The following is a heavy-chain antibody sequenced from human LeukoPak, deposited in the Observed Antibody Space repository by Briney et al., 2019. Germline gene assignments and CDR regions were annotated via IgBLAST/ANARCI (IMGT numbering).Heavy chain of an antibody. J-gene: IGHJ3*02. Sequence: ASITVSYKPSGYTFTPYYIHWVRQAPGQGLEWMGWINPARCGTRYAQEFQGRGTKTRDTAISTAYMELSRLRSDDTAVYFCARAGGGYSSGWGAFDIWGQGTMVTVSS. CDR2: INPARCGT. D-gene: IGHD5-18*01. CDR3: ARAGGGYSSGWGAFDI. CDR1: GYTFTPYY. V-gene: IGHV1-2*02.